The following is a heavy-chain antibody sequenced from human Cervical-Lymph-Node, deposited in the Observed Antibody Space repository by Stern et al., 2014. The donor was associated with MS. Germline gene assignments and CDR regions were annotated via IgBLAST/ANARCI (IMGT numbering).Heavy chain of an antibody. V-gene: IGHV1-2*02. D-gene: IGHD4-11*01. CDR1: GYTFTDYY. CDR2: VNPATGAT. J-gene: IGHJ4*02. CDR3: ARDLADYRYYFDS. Sequence: DQLVESGTDVKKPGASAKVSCEASGYTFTDYYIHWVRQAPGQGLEWMGWVNPATGATAYAQNFQGRVTMTRDTSIPTAYMILSRLSSDDTAVYYCARDLADYRYYFDSWGPGTLVTVSS.